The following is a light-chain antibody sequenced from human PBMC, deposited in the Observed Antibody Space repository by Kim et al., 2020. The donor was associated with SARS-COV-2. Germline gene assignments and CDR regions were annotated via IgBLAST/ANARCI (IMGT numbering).Light chain of an antibody. Sequence: DVVLTQSPLSLPVTLGQPASISCRSSQSLVHRDGYIYLSWIQQRPGQCPRRLFYQVSNRDSGVPDRFSATGSDTDFTLKISRVEAEDVGVYYCMQGAHWPPITFGQGTRLEIK. CDR1: QSLVHRDGYIY. CDR3: MQGAHWPPIT. CDR2: QVS. J-gene: IGKJ5*01. V-gene: IGKV2-30*02.